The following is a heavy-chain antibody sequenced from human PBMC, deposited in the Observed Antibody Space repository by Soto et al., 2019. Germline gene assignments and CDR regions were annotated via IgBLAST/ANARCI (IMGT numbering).Heavy chain of an antibody. J-gene: IGHJ4*02. CDR3: SRVPGIGVAGTEH. CDR2: IYHSGST. Sequence: QVQLQESGPGLVKPSGTLSLTCAVSGGSISSSNWWSWVRQPPGKGLEWIGEIYHSGSTNYNPSLKSRVNISVDKSKNQFSLKLGSVTAADTAVYYCSRVPGIGVAGTEHWGQGTLVPVSS. CDR1: GGSISSSNW. V-gene: IGHV4-4*02. D-gene: IGHD6-19*01.